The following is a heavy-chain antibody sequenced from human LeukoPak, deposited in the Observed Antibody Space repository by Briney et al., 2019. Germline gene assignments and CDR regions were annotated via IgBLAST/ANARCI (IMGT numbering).Heavy chain of an antibody. J-gene: IGHJ4*02. CDR1: GFTFGSYA. Sequence: GGSLRLSCAASGFTFGSYAMYWVRQAPGTGLEWVSGIFGSGGSAHYADPVKSRFTISRDNSKNTVSLQMDSLRAEDTATYSCAKTTTGYSSGRYPAWPIDYWGQGTLVTVSS. CDR3: AKTTTGYSSGRYPAWPIDY. D-gene: IGHD2-15*01. CDR2: IFGSGGSA. V-gene: IGHV3-23*01.